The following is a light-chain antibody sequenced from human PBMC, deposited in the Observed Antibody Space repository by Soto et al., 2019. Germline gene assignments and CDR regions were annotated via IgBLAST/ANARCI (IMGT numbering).Light chain of an antibody. Sequence: EIALTQSPDTLSLSPGERATLSCRASQSVRSNYLAWYQQKPGQAPRFLIYDASSRATGIPDRFSGSGSGTDFTLTISGLEPEDFAVYYCQQYGSTPLTFGGGTKV. CDR3: QQYGSTPLT. J-gene: IGKJ4*01. CDR1: QSVRSNY. V-gene: IGKV3-20*01. CDR2: DAS.